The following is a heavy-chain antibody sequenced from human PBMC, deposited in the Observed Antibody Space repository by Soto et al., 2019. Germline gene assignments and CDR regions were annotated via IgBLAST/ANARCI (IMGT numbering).Heavy chain of an antibody. CDR1: GGTFSSYT. Sequence: QVQLVNSGAEVKKPGSSVKVSCKASGGTFSSYTISWVRQAPGQGLAWMGRIIPILGIANYAQKFQGRVTITADKSTSTAYMELSSLRSEDTAVYYCARWRAGRDAVDVWGQGTMVTVSS. CDR2: IIPILGIA. D-gene: IGHD6-13*01. J-gene: IGHJ3*01. CDR3: ARWRAGRDAVDV. V-gene: IGHV1-69*02.